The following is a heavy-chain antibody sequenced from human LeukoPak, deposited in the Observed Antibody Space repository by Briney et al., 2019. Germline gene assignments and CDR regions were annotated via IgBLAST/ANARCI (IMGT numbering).Heavy chain of an antibody. D-gene: IGHD2-21*02. CDR3: AKGAVTAPNYYYGMDV. V-gene: IGHV3-23*01. Sequence: PGGSLRLSCAAPGFTFSSYAMSWVRQAPGKGLEWVSAISGSGGSTYYADSVKGRFTISRDNSKNTLYLQMNSLRAEDTAVYYCAKGAVTAPNYYYGMDVWGQGTTVTVSS. J-gene: IGHJ6*02. CDR2: ISGSGGST. CDR1: GFTFSSYA.